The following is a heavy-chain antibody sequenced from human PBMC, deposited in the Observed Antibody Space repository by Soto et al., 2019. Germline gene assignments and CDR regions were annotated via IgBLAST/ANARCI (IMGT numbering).Heavy chain of an antibody. CDR2: IYTSGST. V-gene: IGHV4-4*07. D-gene: IGHD3-22*01. CDR1: GGSIIGYY. J-gene: IGHJ5*02. CDR3: ARVFSHRYYYDSSGYSNWFDP. Sequence: PSETLSLTCTVSGGSIIGYYWSWIRQPAGKGLEWIGRIYTSGSTNYNPSLKSRVTMSVDTPKNQFSLKLSSVTAADTAVYYCARVFSHRYYYDSSGYSNWFDPWGQGTLVTVSS.